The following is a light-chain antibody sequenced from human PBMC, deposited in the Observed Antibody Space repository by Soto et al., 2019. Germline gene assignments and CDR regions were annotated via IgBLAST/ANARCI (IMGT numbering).Light chain of an antibody. Sequence: DIQMTQSPSSVFASVGDRVIISCRASQGISSWLAWYQQKPGAAPKLLIYAASRLQSGVPSRFSGSASGTDFTLTISNLRPEDVATYYCQQADSFPLTFGEGTKVEIK. CDR1: QGISSW. V-gene: IGKV1D-12*01. J-gene: IGKJ4*01. CDR3: QQADSFPLT. CDR2: AAS.